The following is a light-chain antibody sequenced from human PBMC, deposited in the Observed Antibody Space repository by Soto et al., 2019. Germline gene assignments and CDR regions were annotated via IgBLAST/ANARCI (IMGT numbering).Light chain of an antibody. Sequence: EIVLTQSPAPLSASPGETATLSCRASQSVGSHLAWYQQKPGQAPRLLIYGASTRATGIPARFSGSGSGSDFTLTISSLQSEDSAVYFCQQYHNWPPITFGQGTRLEIK. CDR1: QSVGSH. CDR2: GAS. CDR3: QQYHNWPPIT. J-gene: IGKJ5*01. V-gene: IGKV3-15*01.